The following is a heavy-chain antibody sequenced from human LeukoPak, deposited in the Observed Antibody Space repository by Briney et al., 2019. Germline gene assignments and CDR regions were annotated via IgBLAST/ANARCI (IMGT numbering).Heavy chain of an antibody. V-gene: IGHV1-8*03. CDR2: MNPNSGNT. CDR1: GYTFTSYD. Sequence: ASVKVSCKASGYTFTSYDINWVRQATGQGLEWMGWMNPNSGNTGYAQKFQGRVTITRSTSISTAYMELSSLRSEDTAVYYCARGWGDYNEPVVYWGQGTLVTVSS. J-gene: IGHJ4*02. CDR3: ARGWGDYNEPVVY. D-gene: IGHD4-17*01.